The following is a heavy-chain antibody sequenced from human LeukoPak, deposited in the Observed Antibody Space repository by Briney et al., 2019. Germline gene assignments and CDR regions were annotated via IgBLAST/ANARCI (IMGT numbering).Heavy chain of an antibody. CDR1: GFTFSSYS. CDR3: ARSGGPYYYYMDV. D-gene: IGHD3-16*01. J-gene: IGHJ6*03. CDR2: ISSSSSYI. Sequence: GGSLRLSCAASGFTFSSYSMNWVRQAPGKGLEWVSSISSSSSYIYSADSVKGRFTISRDNAKNSLYLQMNSLRAEDTAVYYCARSGGPYYYYMDVWGKGTTVTVSS. V-gene: IGHV3-21*01.